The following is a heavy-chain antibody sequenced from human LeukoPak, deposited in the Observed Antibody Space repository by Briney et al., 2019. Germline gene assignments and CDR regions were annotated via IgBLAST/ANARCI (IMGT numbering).Heavy chain of an antibody. CDR1: GFTFSSYS. V-gene: IGHV3-21*01. CDR3: ARDPRGYNWNDVGYSDY. CDR2: ISSSSSYI. J-gene: IGHJ4*02. Sequence: GGSLRLSCAASGFTFSSYSMNWVRHAPGKGLEWVSSISSSSSYIYYADSVKGRFTISRDNAKNSLYLQMNSLRAEDTAVYYCARDPRGYNWNDVGYSDYWGQGTLVTVSS. D-gene: IGHD1-1*01.